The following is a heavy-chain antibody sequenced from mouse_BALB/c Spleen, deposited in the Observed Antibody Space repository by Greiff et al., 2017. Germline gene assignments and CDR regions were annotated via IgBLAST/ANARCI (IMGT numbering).Heavy chain of an antibody. CDR1: GYTFTSYV. J-gene: IGHJ4*01. Sequence: EVQLQQSGPELVKPGASVKMSCKASGYTFTSYVMHWVKQKPGQGLEWIGYINPYNDGTKYNEKFKGKATLTSDKSSSTAYMELSSLTSEDSAVYYCARGGYYDYEDYAMDYWGQGTSVTVSS. CDR2: INPYNDGT. V-gene: IGHV1-14*01. D-gene: IGHD2-4*01. CDR3: ARGGYYDYEDYAMDY.